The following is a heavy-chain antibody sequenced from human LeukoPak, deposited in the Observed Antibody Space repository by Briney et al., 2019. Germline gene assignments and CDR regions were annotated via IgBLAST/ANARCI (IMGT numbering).Heavy chain of an antibody. CDR1: GGSISSGSYY. J-gene: IGHJ3*02. CDR3: ARVYCSSTSCSDDAFDI. V-gene: IGHV4-61*02. CDR2: IYTSGST. D-gene: IGHD2-2*01. Sequence: SETLSLTCTVSGGSISSGSYYWSWIRQPAGKGLEWIGRIYTSGSTNYDPSLKSRVTISVDTSKNQFSLKLSSVTAADTAVYYCARVYCSSTSCSDDAFDIWGQGTMVTVSS.